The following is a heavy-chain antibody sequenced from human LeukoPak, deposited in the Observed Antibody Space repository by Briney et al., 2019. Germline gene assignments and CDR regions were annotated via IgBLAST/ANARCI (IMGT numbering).Heavy chain of an antibody. Sequence: ASVKVSCKASGYTFTSYDINWVRQATGQGLEWMGWMNPNSGNTGYAQKFQGRVTMTRNTSISTAYMELSSLRSEDTAVYYCARARGPLWFGENYYYYMDVWGKGTTVTISS. D-gene: IGHD3-10*01. V-gene: IGHV1-8*01. J-gene: IGHJ6*03. CDR3: ARARGPLWFGENYYYYMDV. CDR2: MNPNSGNT. CDR1: GYTFTSYD.